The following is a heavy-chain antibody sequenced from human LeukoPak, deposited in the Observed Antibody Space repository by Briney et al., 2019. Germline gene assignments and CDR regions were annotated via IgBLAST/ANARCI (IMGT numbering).Heavy chain of an antibody. D-gene: IGHD3-10*01. J-gene: IGHJ5*02. V-gene: IGHV3-7*01. CDR1: GFTFSDYW. CDR3: ARAGVRAGWFDP. CDR2: INQDGSEK. Sequence: GGSLRLSCAVSGFTFSDYWMTWVRQAPGKGLEWVANINQDGSEKYYVDSVEGRFTISRDSVKNSLYLQMTSVRADDTAMYYCARAGVRAGWFDPWGQGTLVTVSS.